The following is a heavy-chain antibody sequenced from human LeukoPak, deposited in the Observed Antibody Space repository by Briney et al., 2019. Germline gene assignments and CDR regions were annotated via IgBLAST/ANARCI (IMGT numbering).Heavy chain of an antibody. V-gene: IGHV3-53*01. J-gene: IGHJ5*02. D-gene: IGHD3-22*01. CDR2: IYSGGDT. CDR3: TRDWDDGRAERPA. Sequence: GGSLRLSCVASGFTVSGNYMSWFRQAPGKGLECVAVIYSGGDTYYPDSVKGRFTISRDKSKNGLYLQMNSLRAEDTAVYYCTRDWDDGRAERPAWGQGTLVTVSS. CDR1: GFTVSGNY.